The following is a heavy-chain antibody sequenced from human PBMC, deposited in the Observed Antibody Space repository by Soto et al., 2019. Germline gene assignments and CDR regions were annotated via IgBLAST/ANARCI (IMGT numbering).Heavy chain of an antibody. CDR1: GFTFSSHW. D-gene: IGHD2-15*01. J-gene: IGHJ3*01. CDR3: ARRRAYSTSTDAFDF. V-gene: IGHV3-7*01. Sequence: EVQLVESGGGLVQPGGSLRLSCAASGFTFSSHWMSWVRQAPGKGLEWVANIKQDGSVNYYVDSVKGRFTISRDNAKNSLYLQMNSLRAEDTAIYYCARRRAYSTSTDAFDFWGQGTMVTVSS. CDR2: IKQDGSVN.